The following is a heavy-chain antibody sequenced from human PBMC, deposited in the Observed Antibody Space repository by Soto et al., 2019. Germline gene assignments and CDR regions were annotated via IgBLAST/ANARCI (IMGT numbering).Heavy chain of an antibody. CDR3: ARAVLYSYGVRYYYYGMDV. J-gene: IGHJ6*02. CDR2: INSDGSST. D-gene: IGHD5-18*01. CDR1: GFTFSSYW. Sequence: EVPLVESGGGLVQPGGSLRLSCAASGFTFSSYWMHWVRQAPGKGLVWVSRINSDGSSTSYADSVKGRFTISRDNAKNTLYLQMNSLRAEDTAVYYCARAVLYSYGVRYYYYGMDVWGQGTTVTVSS. V-gene: IGHV3-74*01.